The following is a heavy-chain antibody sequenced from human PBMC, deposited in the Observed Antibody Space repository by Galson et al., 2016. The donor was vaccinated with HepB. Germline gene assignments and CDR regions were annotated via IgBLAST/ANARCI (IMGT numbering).Heavy chain of an antibody. J-gene: IGHJ3*02. V-gene: IGHV4-31*03. D-gene: IGHD6-19*01. CDR2: ISYSGST. Sequence: TLSLTCTVFGGSITTGGSYWTWIRQHPVKGLEWIGDISYSGSTDYNPSLRSRLTISVDTSKNQFSLKPNSVTAADTAVYYCALAVAGTSPAFDIWGQGTVVTVSS. CDR1: GGSITTGGSY. CDR3: ALAVAGTSPAFDI.